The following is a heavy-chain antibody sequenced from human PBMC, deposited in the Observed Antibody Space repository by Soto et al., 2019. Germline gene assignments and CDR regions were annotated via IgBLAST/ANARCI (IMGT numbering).Heavy chain of an antibody. D-gene: IGHD6-6*01. V-gene: IGHV3-66*01. CDR1: GFTVSSNY. J-gene: IGHJ4*02. CDR2: ICSSGST. CDR3: ARDLTSSSSEITYFDY. Sequence: PGGSPRLSCAASGFTVSSNYMSWVRQAPGKGLEWVSVICSSGSTYYADSVKGRFTISRDNAKNSLYLQMNSLRAEDTAVYYCARDLTSSSSEITYFDYWGQGTLVTVSS.